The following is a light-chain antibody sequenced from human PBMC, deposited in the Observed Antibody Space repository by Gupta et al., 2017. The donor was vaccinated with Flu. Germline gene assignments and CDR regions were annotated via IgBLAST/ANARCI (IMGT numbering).Light chain of an antibody. V-gene: IGLV5-45*01. CDR2: YKSDSDK. J-gene: IGLJ3*02. CDR3: MIWHSSAWV. Sequence: TLRSGINLDTYRIRWYQQKPGSPPQYLRRYKSDSDKHQGSGVPSRFSGSKDVSANAGILLISGLQAEDEADYYCMIWHSSAWVFGGGTKLTVL. CDR1: SGINLDTYR.